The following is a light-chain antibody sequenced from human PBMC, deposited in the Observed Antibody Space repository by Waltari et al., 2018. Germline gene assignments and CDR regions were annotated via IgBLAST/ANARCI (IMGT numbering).Light chain of an antibody. V-gene: IGKV3-15*01. Sequence: EIVMMQSPATLSVSPGEIATLTCRASQNVNTNLVWYQQKPGQAPRLLIHAASTRATHNPARFSGSGSGTEFTLTIRSMQSEDFAVYYSQQHNNWPRTFGQGTKVEIK. J-gene: IGKJ1*01. CDR2: AAS. CDR1: QNVNTN. CDR3: QQHNNWPRT.